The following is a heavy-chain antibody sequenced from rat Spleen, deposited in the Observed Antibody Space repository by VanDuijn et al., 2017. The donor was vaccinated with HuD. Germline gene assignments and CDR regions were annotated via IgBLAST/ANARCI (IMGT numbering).Heavy chain of an antibody. CDR2: INSAGST. D-gene: IGHD1-3*01. CDR3: AKTTVAYYYVLDT. J-gene: IGHJ4*01. Sequence: EVRLQESGPGLVKPSQSLSLTCSVTGYSITSSYRWNWIRKFPGNKLEWMGYINSAGSTNYNPSLKSRISITRDTSKNQFFLQVNSVTTEDTATYYCAKTTVAYYYVLDTWGQGASVTVSS. CDR1: GYSITSSYR. V-gene: IGHV3-3*01.